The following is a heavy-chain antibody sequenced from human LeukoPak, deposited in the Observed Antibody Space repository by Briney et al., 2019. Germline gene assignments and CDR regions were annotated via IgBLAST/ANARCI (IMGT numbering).Heavy chain of an antibody. CDR3: ARVAWDIVVVPAAQFDY. Sequence: SETLSLTCAVYGGSFSGYYWSWIRQPPGKRLEWIGEINHSRSTNYNPSLKSRVTISVDTSKNQFSLKLSSVTAADTAVYYCARVAWDIVVVPAAQFDYWGQGTLVTVSS. CDR1: GGSFSGYY. J-gene: IGHJ4*02. D-gene: IGHD2-2*01. V-gene: IGHV4-34*01. CDR2: INHSRST.